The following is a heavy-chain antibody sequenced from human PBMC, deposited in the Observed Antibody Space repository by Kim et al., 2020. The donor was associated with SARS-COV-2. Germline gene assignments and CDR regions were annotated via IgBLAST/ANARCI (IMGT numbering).Heavy chain of an antibody. J-gene: IGHJ4*02. CDR3: ARDSGGSYYYFDY. D-gene: IGHD1-26*01. Sequence: YAQKFKGRVTITADKSTSTAYMELSSLRSEETAVYYCARDSGGSYYYFDYWGQGTLVTVSS. V-gene: IGHV1-69*04.